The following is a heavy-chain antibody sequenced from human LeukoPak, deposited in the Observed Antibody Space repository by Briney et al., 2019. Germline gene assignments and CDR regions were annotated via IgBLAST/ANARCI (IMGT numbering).Heavy chain of an antibody. Sequence: ASVKVSCKASGYIFTDYFFHWVRQAPGQGLEWMGWIKPSSGGTNYAQSFQGRVTMTRDTSINTAYIELSGLRSDDTAVYYCARDGSGTYYGDYWGQGTLVTVSS. V-gene: IGHV1-2*02. CDR2: IKPSSGGT. CDR1: GYIFTDYF. J-gene: IGHJ4*02. D-gene: IGHD2-15*01. CDR3: ARDGSGTYYGDY.